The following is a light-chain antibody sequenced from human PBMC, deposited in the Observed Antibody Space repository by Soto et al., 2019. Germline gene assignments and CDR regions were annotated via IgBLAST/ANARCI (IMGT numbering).Light chain of an antibody. Sequence: SYELTQPPSVSVSXXXXASITCSGDKLGDKYACWYQQKPGQSPVLVIYQDSKRPSGIPERFSGSNSGNTATLTISGTQAMDEADYYCQAWDNSLVFGGGTQLTVL. CDR1: KLGDKY. CDR2: QDS. J-gene: IGLJ2*01. CDR3: QAWDNSLV. V-gene: IGLV3-1*01.